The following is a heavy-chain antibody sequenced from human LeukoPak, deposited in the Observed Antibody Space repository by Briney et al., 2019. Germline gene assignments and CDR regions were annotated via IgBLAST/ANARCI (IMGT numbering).Heavy chain of an antibody. J-gene: IGHJ3*01. CDR2: IYYAGST. CDR3: ARRGSSGRSGADPFDL. Sequence: KPSETLSLTCTVSGVSASSYYWSWIRQPPGKGLERIAYIYYAGSTNYSPSLKSRVTISIDTSKNQFSLKLNSVTAADTAVYYCARRGSSGRSGADPFDLWGQGTMVTVSS. V-gene: IGHV4-59*02. CDR1: GVSASSYY. D-gene: IGHD6-19*01.